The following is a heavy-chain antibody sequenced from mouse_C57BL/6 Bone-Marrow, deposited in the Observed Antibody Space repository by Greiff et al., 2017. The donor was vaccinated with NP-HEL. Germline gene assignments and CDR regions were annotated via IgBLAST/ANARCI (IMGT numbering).Heavy chain of an antibody. J-gene: IGHJ1*03. CDR3: SGHLECDGSSYHGYFDV. V-gene: IGHV5-12*01. CDR1: GFTFSDYY. D-gene: IGHD1-1*01. Sequence: EVHLVESGGGLVQPGASLKLSCAASGFTFSDYYMYWVRQTPEQRLEWVAYISNGGGSTYYPDTVKGRFTLSIDNPTNTPYLQLSRLKSEDTAMYYGSGHLECDGSSYHGYFDVWGTGTTVTVSS. CDR2: ISNGGGST.